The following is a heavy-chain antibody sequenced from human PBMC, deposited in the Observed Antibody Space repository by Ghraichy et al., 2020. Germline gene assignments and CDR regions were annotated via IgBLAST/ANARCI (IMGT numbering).Heavy chain of an antibody. CDR3: AREDCSSTSCYPASGMDV. V-gene: IGHV4-4*02. Sequence: ESLNISCAVSGGSISSSNWWSWVRQPPGKGLEWIGEIYHSGSTNYNPSLKSRVTISVDKSKNHFSLKLSSVTAADTAVYYCAREDCSSTSCYPASGMDVWGQGTTVTVSS. CDR2: IYHSGST. CDR1: GGSISSSNW. J-gene: IGHJ6*02. D-gene: IGHD2-2*01.